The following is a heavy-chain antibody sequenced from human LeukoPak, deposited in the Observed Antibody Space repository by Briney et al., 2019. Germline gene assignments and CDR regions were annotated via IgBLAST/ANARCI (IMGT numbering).Heavy chain of an antibody. CDR3: ARSVVWFGELDDY. CDR2: IYPGDSDT. CDR1: GYSFTGYW. D-gene: IGHD3-10*01. V-gene: IGHV5-51*01. Sequence: GESLKISCKGSGYSFTGYWIGWVRQMPGKGLEWMGIIYPGDSDTRYSPSFQGQVTISADKSISTAYLQWSSLKASDTAMYYCARSVVWFGELDDYWGQGTLVTVSS. J-gene: IGHJ4*02.